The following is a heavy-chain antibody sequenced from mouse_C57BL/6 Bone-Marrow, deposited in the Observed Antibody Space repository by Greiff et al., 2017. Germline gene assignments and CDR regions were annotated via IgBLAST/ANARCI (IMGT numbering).Heavy chain of an antibody. CDR2: IYPRSGNT. J-gene: IGHJ3*01. Sequence: QVQLKESGAELARPGASVKLSCKASGYTFTSYGISWVKQRTGQGLEWIGEIYPRSGNTYYNEKFKGKATLTADKSSSTAYMELRSLTSEDSAVYFCARGRDGSSSLGAYWGQGTLVTVSA. V-gene: IGHV1-81*01. D-gene: IGHD1-1*01. CDR1: GYTFTSYG. CDR3: ARGRDGSSSLGAY.